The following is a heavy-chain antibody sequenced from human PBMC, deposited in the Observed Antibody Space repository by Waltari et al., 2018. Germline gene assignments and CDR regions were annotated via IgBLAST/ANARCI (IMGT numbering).Heavy chain of an antibody. Sequence: QVQLVQSGAEVKKPGSSAKVSCKAAGGPFSSYAISWVRQAPGQGLEWMGGIIPIFGTANYAQKFQGRVTITADESTSTAYMELSSLRSEDTAVYYCAREAVPAAGFDYWGQGTLVTVSS. D-gene: IGHD2-2*01. CDR2: IIPIFGTA. CDR1: GGPFSSYA. V-gene: IGHV1-69*12. CDR3: AREAVPAAGFDY. J-gene: IGHJ4*02.